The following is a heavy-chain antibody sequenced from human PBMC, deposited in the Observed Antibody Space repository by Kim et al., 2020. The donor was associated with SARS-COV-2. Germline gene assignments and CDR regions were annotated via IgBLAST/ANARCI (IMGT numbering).Heavy chain of an antibody. V-gene: IGHV3-21*01. D-gene: IGHD3-22*01. CDR3: ARDMAITMITNYYYYGMDV. CDR1: GFTFSSYS. Sequence: GGSLRLSCAASGFTFSSYSMNWVRQAPGKGLEWVSSISSSSSYIYYADSVKGRFTISRDNAKNSLYLQMNSLRAEDTAVYYCARDMAITMITNYYYYGMDVWGQGTTVTVSS. J-gene: IGHJ6*02. CDR2: ISSSSSYI.